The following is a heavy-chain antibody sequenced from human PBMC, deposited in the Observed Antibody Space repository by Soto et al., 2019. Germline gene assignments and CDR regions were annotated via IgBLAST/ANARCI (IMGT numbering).Heavy chain of an antibody. V-gene: IGHV1-24*01. CDR3: AALLRYFDWFSSALNWFDP. CDR2: FDPEDGET. J-gene: IGHJ5*02. D-gene: IGHD3-9*01. Sequence: GASVKVSCKVSGYTLTELSIHWVRQAPGKGLEWMGGFDPEDGETIYAQKFQGRVTMTEDTSTDTAYMELSSLRSEDTAVYYCAALLRYFDWFSSALNWFDPWGQGTLVTVSS. CDR1: GYTLTELS.